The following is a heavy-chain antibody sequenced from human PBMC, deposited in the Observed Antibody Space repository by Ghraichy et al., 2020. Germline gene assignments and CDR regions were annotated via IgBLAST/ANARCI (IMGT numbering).Heavy chain of an antibody. Sequence: GGSLRLSCAASGFTFSSYSMNWVRQAPGKGLEWVSSISSTSSYIYYADSVKGRFTISRDNAKNSLYLQMNSLRADDTAVYYCARCLIAVAGTSDTWGQGTLVTVPS. J-gene: IGHJ5*02. CDR3: ARCLIAVAGTSDT. D-gene: IGHD6-19*01. CDR1: GFTFSSYS. V-gene: IGHV3-21*01. CDR2: ISSTSSYI.